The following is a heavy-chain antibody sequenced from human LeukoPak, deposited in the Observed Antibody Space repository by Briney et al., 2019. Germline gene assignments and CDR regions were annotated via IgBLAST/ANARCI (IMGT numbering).Heavy chain of an antibody. J-gene: IGHJ4*02. CDR1: GFTFNSYD. V-gene: IGHV3-13*01. CDR2: IDTACDT. CDR3: ARGAGYYDSSGYQNFDY. Sequence: GGSLRLSCAASGFTFNSYDMHWVRQATGKSLEWVSVIDTACDTYYPDTVKGIFTISRENAKNSLYLQMNSLRAGDTAVYYCARGAGYYDSSGYQNFDYWSQGTLVTVSS. D-gene: IGHD3-22*01.